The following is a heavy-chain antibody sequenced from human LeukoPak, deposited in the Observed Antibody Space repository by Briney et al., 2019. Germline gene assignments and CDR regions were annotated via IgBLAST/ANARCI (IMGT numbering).Heavy chain of an antibody. V-gene: IGHV4-59*08. Sequence: PETLSLTCTVSGGSISSYYWSWIRQPPGKGLERIGYIYYSGSTNYNPSLKSRVTISVDTSKNQFSLKLSSVTAADTAVYYCARSRAYRDAFDIWGQGTMVTVSS. CDR1: GGSISSYY. CDR2: IYYSGST. CDR3: ARSRAYRDAFDI. J-gene: IGHJ3*02.